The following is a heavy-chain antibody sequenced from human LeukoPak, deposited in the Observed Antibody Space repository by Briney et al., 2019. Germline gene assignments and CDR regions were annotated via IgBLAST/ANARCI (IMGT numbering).Heavy chain of an antibody. CDR1: GGTFSSYA. D-gene: IGHD3-10*01. V-gene: IGHV1-69*06. Sequence: GASVKVSCKASGGTFSSYAISWVRQAPGQGLEWMGGIIPIFGTANYAQKFQGRVTITADKSTSTAYMELSSLRPEDTAVYYCARESYYGSGSYHGYDYWGQGTLVTVSS. J-gene: IGHJ4*02. CDR2: IIPIFGTA. CDR3: ARESYYGSGSYHGYDY.